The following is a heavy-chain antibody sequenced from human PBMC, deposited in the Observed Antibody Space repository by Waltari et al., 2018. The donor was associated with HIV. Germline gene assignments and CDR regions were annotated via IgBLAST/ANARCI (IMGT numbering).Heavy chain of an antibody. D-gene: IGHD3-22*01. Sequence: EVKLVQSGAEVGKSGESLRTSCKASGYTVTNYWIVWVRQMSGEGLEWMGIIYPFDSDTRYNPSFEGQITISADKSLATAYLEWSKLNASDAAIYYCARLFYYDTTGYINNAFDIWGQGTLVTVS. V-gene: IGHV5-51*03. CDR1: GYTVTNYW. CDR3: ARLFYYDTTGYINNAFDI. CDR2: IYPFDSDT. J-gene: IGHJ3*02.